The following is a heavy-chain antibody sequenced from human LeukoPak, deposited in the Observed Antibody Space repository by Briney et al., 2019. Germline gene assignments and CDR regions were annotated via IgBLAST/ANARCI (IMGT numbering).Heavy chain of an antibody. CDR3: ARVLWFGECFDY. CDR2: ISSSGSTI. CDR1: GFTFSSYE. V-gene: IGHV3-48*03. J-gene: IGHJ4*02. D-gene: IGHD3-10*01. Sequence: PGGSLRLSCAASGFTFSSYEMNWVRQAPGKGLEWVSYISSSGSTIYYADSVKGRFTISRDNAKNSLYLQMNSLRAEDTAVYYCARVLWFGECFDYWGQGTLVTVSS.